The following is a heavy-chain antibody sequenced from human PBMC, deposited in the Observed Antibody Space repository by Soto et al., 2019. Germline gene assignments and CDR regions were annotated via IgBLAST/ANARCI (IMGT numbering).Heavy chain of an antibody. CDR3: AKDRRHYDSSGLFDY. CDR2: ISWNSGSI. D-gene: IGHD3-22*01. V-gene: IGHV3-9*01. CDR1: GFTFDDYA. Sequence: TGGSLRLSCAASGFTFDDYAMHWVRQAPGKGLEWVSGISWNSGSIGYADSVKGRFTISRDNAKNSLYLQMNSLRAEDTALYYCAKDRRHYDSSGLFDYWGQGTLVTVS. J-gene: IGHJ4*02.